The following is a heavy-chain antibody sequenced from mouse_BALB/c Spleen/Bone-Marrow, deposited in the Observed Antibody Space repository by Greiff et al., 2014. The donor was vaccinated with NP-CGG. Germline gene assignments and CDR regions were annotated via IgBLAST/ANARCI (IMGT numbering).Heavy chain of an antibody. J-gene: IGHJ4*01. Sequence: QVQLKESGPGLVAPSQSLSITCTVSGFSLTGYGVNWVRQPPGKGLEWLGMIWGDGSTDYNSALKSRLSISKDNSKSQVFLKMNSLQTDDTARYYCAREGDYSLYAMDYLGQGTSVTVSS. CDR2: IWGDGST. D-gene: IGHD1-1*01. CDR3: AREGDYSLYAMDY. V-gene: IGHV2-6-7*01. CDR1: GFSLTGYG.